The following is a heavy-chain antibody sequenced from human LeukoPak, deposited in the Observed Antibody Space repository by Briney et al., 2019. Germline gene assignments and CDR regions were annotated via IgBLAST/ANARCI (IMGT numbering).Heavy chain of an antibody. CDR3: ATQRHLLWFGEQDY. CDR2: IWYDGSDK. J-gene: IGHJ4*02. D-gene: IGHD3-10*01. V-gene: IGHV3-33*03. Sequence: GRSLRLSCAASGFTFSNYGMHWVRQAPGKGLEWVAVIWYDGSDKYHADSVKGRFTISRDNAKNSLYLQMNSLRAEDTAVYYCATQRHLLWFGEQDYWGQGTLVTVSS. CDR1: GFTFSNYG.